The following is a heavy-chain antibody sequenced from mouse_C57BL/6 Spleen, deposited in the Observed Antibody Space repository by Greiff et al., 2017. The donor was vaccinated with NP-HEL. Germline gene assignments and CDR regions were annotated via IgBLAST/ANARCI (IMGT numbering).Heavy chain of an antibody. CDR1: GFTFTDYY. J-gene: IGHJ4*01. D-gene: IGHD4-1*01. CDR2: IRNKANGYTT. CDR3: ARYMGPGDYAMDY. V-gene: IGHV7-3*01. Sequence: DVMLVESGGGLVQPGGSLSLSCAASGFTFTDYYMSWVRQPPGKALEWLGFIRNKANGYTTEYSASVKGRFTISRDNSQSILYLQMNALRAEDSATDYCARYMGPGDYAMDYWGQGTSVTVSS.